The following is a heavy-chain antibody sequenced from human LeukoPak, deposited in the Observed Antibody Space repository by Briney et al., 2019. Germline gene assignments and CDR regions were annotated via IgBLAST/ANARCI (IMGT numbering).Heavy chain of an antibody. J-gene: IGHJ4*02. D-gene: IGHD2-21*02. CDR1: GGSISSSSYY. V-gene: IGHV4-39*07. Sequence: PSETLSLTCTVSGGSISSSSYYWGWIRQPPGKGLEWIGSIYYSGSTYYNPSLKSRVTISVDTSKNQFSLKLSSVTAADTAVYYCARQIYSLDCGGDCYSLYFDYWGQGTLVTVSS. CDR2: IYYSGST. CDR3: ARQIYSLDCGGDCYSLYFDY.